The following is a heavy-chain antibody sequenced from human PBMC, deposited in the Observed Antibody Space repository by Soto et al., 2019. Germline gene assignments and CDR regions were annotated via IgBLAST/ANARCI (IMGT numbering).Heavy chain of an antibody. CDR2: IIPIFGTA. CDR1: GGTFSSYA. V-gene: IGHV1-69*06. Sequence: ASVKVSCKASGGTFSSYAISWVRQAPGQGLEWMGGIIPIFGTANYAQKFQGRVTITADKSTSTAYMELSSLRSEDTAVYYCARGTVPYYYYGMDVWGQGTTVTVSS. D-gene: IGHD4-4*01. CDR3: ARGTVPYYYYGMDV. J-gene: IGHJ6*02.